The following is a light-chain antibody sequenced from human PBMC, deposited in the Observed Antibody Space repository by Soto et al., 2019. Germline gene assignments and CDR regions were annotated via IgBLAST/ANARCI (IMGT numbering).Light chain of an antibody. V-gene: IGLV2-11*01. CDR3: CSYAGSYTFV. CDR2: DVS. Sequence: ALTQPRSVSGSPGQSVTISCTGTSSDVGGYNYVSWYQQHPGKAPKLMIYDVSKRPSGVPDRFSGSKSGNTASLTISELQAEDEADYYCCSYAGSYTFVFGTGTKVTVL. J-gene: IGLJ1*01. CDR1: SSDVGGYNY.